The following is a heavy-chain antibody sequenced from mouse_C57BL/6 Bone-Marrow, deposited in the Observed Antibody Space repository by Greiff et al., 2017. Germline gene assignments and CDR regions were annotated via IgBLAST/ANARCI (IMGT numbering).Heavy chain of an antibody. CDR1: GYTFTSYW. J-gene: IGHJ2*01. V-gene: IGHV1-50*01. D-gene: IGHD1-1*01. Sequence: QVQLQQPGAELVKPGASVKLSCKASGYTFTSYWMQWVKQRPGQGLEWIGEIDPSDSYTNYNQKFKGKATLTVDTSSSTAYMQLSSLTSADSAVYYCAREGRPYYGSSLYYFDYWGQGTTLTVSS. CDR3: AREGRPYYGSSLYYFDY. CDR2: IDPSDSYT.